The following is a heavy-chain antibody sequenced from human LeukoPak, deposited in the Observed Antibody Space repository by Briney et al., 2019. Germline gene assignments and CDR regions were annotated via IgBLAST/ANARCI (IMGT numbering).Heavy chain of an antibody. CDR3: AKTERVATAYYFDY. CDR2: ISGSGGST. D-gene: IGHD5-12*01. CDR1: GFMFSSYA. Sequence: GGSLRLSCAASGFMFSSYAMSWVRQAPGKGLEWVSAISGSGGSTYYADSVKGRFTISRDNSKNTLYLQMNSLRAEDTAVYYCAKTERVATAYYFDYWGQGTLVTVSS. V-gene: IGHV3-23*01. J-gene: IGHJ4*02.